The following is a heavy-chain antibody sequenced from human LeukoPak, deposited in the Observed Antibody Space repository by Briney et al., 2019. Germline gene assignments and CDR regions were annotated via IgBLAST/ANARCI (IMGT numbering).Heavy chain of an antibody. CDR3: ARSPSITMIEA. CDR1: GGSISSYY. V-gene: IGHV4-4*07. D-gene: IGHD3-22*01. CDR2: TYTSGST. Sequence: PSETLSLTCTVSGGSISSYYWSWIRQPAGKGLEWIGRTYTSGSTNYNPSLKSRVTISVDKSKNQFSLKLSSVTAADTAVYYCARSPSITMIEAWGQGTLVTVSS. J-gene: IGHJ5*02.